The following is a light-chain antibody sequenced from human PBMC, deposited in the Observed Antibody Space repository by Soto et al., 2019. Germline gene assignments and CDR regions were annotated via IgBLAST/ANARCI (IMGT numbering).Light chain of an antibody. CDR3: NSFTSSTTWV. CDR2: EVN. J-gene: IGLJ3*02. V-gene: IGLV2-14*01. Sequence: QSALTQPASVSWSPGQSITISCTGTSSDVGGYNYVSWFQQHPGKAPKLLIYEVNNRPSGVSNRFSGSKSGNTASLTISGLQTEDEADYYCNSFTSSTTWVFGGGTKLTVL. CDR1: SSDVGGYNY.